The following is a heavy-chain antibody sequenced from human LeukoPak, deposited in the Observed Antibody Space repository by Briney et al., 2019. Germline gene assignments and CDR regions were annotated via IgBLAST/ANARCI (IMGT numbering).Heavy chain of an antibody. CDR1: GITFSSYW. CDR2: IKQDGSEK. J-gene: IGHJ4*02. CDR3: ASLDTAMVNGDY. D-gene: IGHD5-18*01. Sequence: GGSLRLSCAASGITFSSYWMSSVRQAPGKGLEWVANIKQDGSEKNYVDSVKGRFTISRDNAKNSLYLQMNSLRAEDTAMYYCASLDTAMVNGDYWGQGTLVTVSS. V-gene: IGHV3-7*01.